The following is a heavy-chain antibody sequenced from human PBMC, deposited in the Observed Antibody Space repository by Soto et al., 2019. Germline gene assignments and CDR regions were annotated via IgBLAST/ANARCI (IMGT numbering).Heavy chain of an antibody. CDR2: IKNVGAT. J-gene: IGHJ6*02. V-gene: IGHV3-15*01. CDR3: TWNAGVDHGMLV. D-gene: IGHD1-1*01. CDR1: GLVFSDAW. Sequence: IQVEESGGGLVKPGDSLRLSCVVSGLVFSDAWVSWVRQSPGKGLEWLGRIKNVGATDYPVPVKGRFTISRDDSKNTLYLKMNTLKTEDTAQYYCTWNAGVDHGMLVWGQGTTFTVSS.